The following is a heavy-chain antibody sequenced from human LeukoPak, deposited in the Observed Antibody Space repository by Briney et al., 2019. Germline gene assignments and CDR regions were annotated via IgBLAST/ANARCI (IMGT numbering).Heavy chain of an antibody. CDR1: GYTFINYG. Sequence: ASVKVSCKASGYTFINYGISWVRQPPGQGLEWMGWISAYNGNTDSAQKFQGRVTMTTDTSTSTAYMELRSLRSDDTAVYYCERDPFVNSYYEILTGSETSYNVMDVWGQGTTVTVSS. CDR2: ISAYNGNT. J-gene: IGHJ6*02. D-gene: IGHD3-9*01. CDR3: ERDPFVNSYYEILTGSETSYNVMDV. V-gene: IGHV1-18*01.